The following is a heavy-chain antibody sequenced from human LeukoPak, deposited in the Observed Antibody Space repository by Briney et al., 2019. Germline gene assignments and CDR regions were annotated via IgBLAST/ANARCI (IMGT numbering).Heavy chain of an antibody. CDR2: IYYSGST. D-gene: IGHD6-6*01. V-gene: IGHV4-30-4*01. CDR3: ARNIAARNPLHYYYYGMDV. Sequence: SETLSLTCTVSGGSISSGDYYWSWIRQPPGKGLEWIVYIYYSGSTYYNPSLKSRVTISVDTSKNQFSLKLSSVTAADTAVYYCARNIAARNPLHYYYYGMDVWGQGTTVTVSS. CDR1: GGSISSGDYY. J-gene: IGHJ6*02.